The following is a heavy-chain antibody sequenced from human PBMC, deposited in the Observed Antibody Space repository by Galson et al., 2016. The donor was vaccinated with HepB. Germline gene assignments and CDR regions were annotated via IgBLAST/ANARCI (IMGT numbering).Heavy chain of an antibody. D-gene: IGHD2-8*02. Sequence: SETLSLTCAVSGGSLNSYNWWSWVRQSPEKGLEWIGEVYHSGTTNYNPSLKSRATISMDKSKNQFSLKLTSVTAADTAVYYCAPLGYCTARTCYKVSWGQGTVVTVAS. CDR2: VYHSGTT. CDR3: APLGYCTARTCYKVS. J-gene: IGHJ5*02. V-gene: IGHV4-4*02. CDR1: GGSLNSYNW.